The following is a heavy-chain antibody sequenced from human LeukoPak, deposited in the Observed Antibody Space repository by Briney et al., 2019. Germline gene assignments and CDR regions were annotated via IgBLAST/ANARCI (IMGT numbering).Heavy chain of an antibody. Sequence: GGSLTLSCAASGFTVSSDYMSWVRQAPGKGLEWVSVIYSGGSTYYADSVKGRFTISRDKSKNTVYLQMNSLRFEDTAMYYCARNWSDPWGQGTLVTVSS. CDR2: IYSGGST. CDR1: GFTVSSDY. V-gene: IGHV3-53*05. CDR3: ARNWSDP. J-gene: IGHJ5*02.